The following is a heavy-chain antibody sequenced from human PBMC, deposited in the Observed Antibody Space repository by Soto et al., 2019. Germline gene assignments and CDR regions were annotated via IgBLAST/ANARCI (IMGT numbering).Heavy chain of an antibody. Sequence: QVPLVQSGAEVKKPGASVKVSCKASGYTFTSYGISWVRQAPGQGLEWMGWISAYNGNTNYAQKLQGRVTMTPDTSTSTAYMELRSLISDDTAVYYCARDGIAAAGTVFFDYWGQGTLVTVSS. CDR1: GYTFTSYG. CDR3: ARDGIAAAGTVFFDY. J-gene: IGHJ4*02. D-gene: IGHD6-13*01. CDR2: ISAYNGNT. V-gene: IGHV1-18*01.